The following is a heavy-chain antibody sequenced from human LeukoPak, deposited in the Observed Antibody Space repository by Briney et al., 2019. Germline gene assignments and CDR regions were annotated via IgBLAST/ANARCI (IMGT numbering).Heavy chain of an antibody. CDR3: ARDGDYGDYIWAY. Sequence: ASVKVSCKASGYTFTGHYIHWVRQAPGQGLEWMGWINPKSGGTHYAQKFRGRVTMTRDTSISTAYMDLSRLRSDDTAIYYCARDGDYGDYIWAYWGQGTLVTVSS. V-gene: IGHV1-2*02. D-gene: IGHD4-17*01. J-gene: IGHJ4*02. CDR1: GYTFTGHY. CDR2: INPKSGGT.